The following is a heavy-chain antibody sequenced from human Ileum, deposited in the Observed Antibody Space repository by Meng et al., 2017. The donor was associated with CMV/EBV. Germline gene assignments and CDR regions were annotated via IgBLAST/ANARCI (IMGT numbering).Heavy chain of an antibody. Sequence: GESLKISCAASGFAFSGSAMHWVRQASGKGLEWVGRIRSKANSYATAYAASVKGRITISRDDSKSTAYMQMNSLKTEDTAVYYCTRLEDGYCNSTSCPRNYYYYGIDVWGQGTTVTVSS. CDR3: TRLEDGYCNSTSCPRNYYYYGIDV. CDR2: IRSKANSYAT. V-gene: IGHV3-73*01. D-gene: IGHD2-2*03. J-gene: IGHJ6*02. CDR1: GFAFSGSA.